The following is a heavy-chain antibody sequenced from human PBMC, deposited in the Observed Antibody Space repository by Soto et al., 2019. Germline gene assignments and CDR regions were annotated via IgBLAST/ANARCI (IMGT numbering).Heavy chain of an antibody. V-gene: IGHV3-23*01. CDR3: AKVADYDILTGYYRGYYFDY. D-gene: IGHD3-9*01. CDR2: ISGSGGST. J-gene: IGHJ4*02. CDR1: GFTFSSYA. Sequence: GGSLRLSCAASGFTFSSYAMSWVRQAPGKGLEWVSAISGSGGSTYYADSVKGRFTISRDNSKNTLYLQMNSLRAEDTAVYYCAKVADYDILTGYYRGYYFDYWGQGTLVTVSS.